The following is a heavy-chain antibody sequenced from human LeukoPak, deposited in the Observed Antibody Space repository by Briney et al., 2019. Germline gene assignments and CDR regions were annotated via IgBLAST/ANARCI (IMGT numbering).Heavy chain of an antibody. D-gene: IGHD6-19*01. CDR2: TSAYNGNT. CDR3: ARASTPYSSGWYFDY. CDR1: GYTFTSYG. Sequence: ASVKVSCKASGYTFTSYGISWVRQAPGQGLEWMGWTSAYNGNTNYAQKLQGRVTMTTDTSTSTAYMELRSLRSDDTAVYYCARASTPYSSGWYFDYWGQGTLVTVSS. V-gene: IGHV1-18*01. J-gene: IGHJ4*02.